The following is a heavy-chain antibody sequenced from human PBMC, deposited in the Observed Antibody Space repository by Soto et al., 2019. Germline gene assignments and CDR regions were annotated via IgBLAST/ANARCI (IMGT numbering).Heavy chain of an antibody. V-gene: IGHV4-59*08. CDR3: ARLNSSGWYV. J-gene: IGHJ1*01. Sequence: SEALSLSCTVSGGSISSYYWSWVRQPPGKGLEWAGYIYYSGSTNYNPSLKSRVTISVDTSKNQFSLKLSSVTAADTAVYYCARLNSSGWYVWGQGTLVTVSS. CDR1: GGSISSYY. D-gene: IGHD6-19*01. CDR2: IYYSGST.